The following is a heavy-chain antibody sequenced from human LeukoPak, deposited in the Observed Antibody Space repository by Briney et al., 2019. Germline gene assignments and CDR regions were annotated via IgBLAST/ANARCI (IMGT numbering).Heavy chain of an antibody. V-gene: IGHV1-46*01. CDR1: GYTFTRNY. J-gene: IGHJ4*02. CDR2: IDPSGGGT. CDR3: ARLIGDYYDNSRSSYWHGHLDY. D-gene: IGHD3-22*01. Sequence: ASVKVSCKASGYTFTRNYINWLRQAPGQGLEWMGMIDPSGGGTAYAQKFQDRVTMTSDTSTSTVYMELNSLRSEDTAVYYCARLIGDYYDNSRSSYWHGHLDYWGQGALVTVSS.